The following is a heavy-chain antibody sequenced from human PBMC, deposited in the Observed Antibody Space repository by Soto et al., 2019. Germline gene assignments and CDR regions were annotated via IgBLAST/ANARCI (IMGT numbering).Heavy chain of an antibody. Sequence: SGTLSLTCTVSGGSISSSSYYWGWIRQPPGKGLEWIGSIYYSGSTYYNPSLKSRVTISVDTSKNQFSLKLSSVTAADTAVYYCAENAIAVAGTVDYWGQGTLVTVSS. CDR2: IYYSGST. D-gene: IGHD6-19*01. V-gene: IGHV4-39*01. J-gene: IGHJ4*02. CDR1: GGSISSSSYY. CDR3: AENAIAVAGTVDY.